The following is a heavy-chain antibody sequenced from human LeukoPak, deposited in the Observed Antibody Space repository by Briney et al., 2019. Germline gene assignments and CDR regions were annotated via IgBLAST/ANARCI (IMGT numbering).Heavy chain of an antibody. CDR3: ASRGYSGLDY. CDR2: IYHSAST. Sequence: PSETLSLTCAVSGGSISSSNWWTWVRQPPGKGLEWVGEIYHSASTDYNPSLKSRVTISVDKSNNQFSLRLSSVTAADTAVYYCASRGYSGLDYWGQGTLVTVSS. CDR1: GGSISSSNW. V-gene: IGHV4-4*02. D-gene: IGHD5-12*01. J-gene: IGHJ4*02.